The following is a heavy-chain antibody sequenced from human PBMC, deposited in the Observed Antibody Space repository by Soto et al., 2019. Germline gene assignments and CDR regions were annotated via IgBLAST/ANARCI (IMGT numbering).Heavy chain of an antibody. CDR1: GFTFTSSA. J-gene: IGHJ4*02. Sequence: SVKVSCKASGFTFTSSAVQWVRQSRGQRLEWIGWIVVGSGNTNYAQKFQERVTITRDMSTSTAYMELSSLRSEDTAVYYCAADLLAVAGQDRNYWGQGTLVTVSS. CDR2: IVVGSGNT. V-gene: IGHV1-58*01. CDR3: AADLLAVAGQDRNY. D-gene: IGHD6-19*01.